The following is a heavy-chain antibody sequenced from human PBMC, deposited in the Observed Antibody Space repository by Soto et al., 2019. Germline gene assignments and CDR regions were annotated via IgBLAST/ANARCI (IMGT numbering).Heavy chain of an antibody. J-gene: IGHJ6*02. D-gene: IGHD6-6*01. V-gene: IGHV3-30*18. CDR2: ISYDGSNK. CDR3: AKTKKGEYSSSPYYYYYGMDV. CDR1: GFTFSSYG. Sequence: PGGSLRLSCAASGFTFSSYGMHWVRQAPGKGLEWVAVISYDGSNKYYADSVKGRFTISRDNSKNTLYLQMNSLRAEDTAVYYCAKTKKGEYSSSPYYYYYGMDVWGQGTTVTVSS.